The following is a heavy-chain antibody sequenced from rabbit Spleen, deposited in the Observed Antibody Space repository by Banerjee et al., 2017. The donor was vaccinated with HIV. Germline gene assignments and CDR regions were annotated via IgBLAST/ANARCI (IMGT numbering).Heavy chain of an antibody. Sequence: QEQLVESGGGLVQPEGSLTLTCTASGFSFSSSYYMCWVRQAPGNGLEWIGCIDIGSGSTYYATWAKGRFTISKTSSTTVDLRATSLTAADTATYFCARDRAGNSYPFDLWGPGTLVTVS. CDR3: ARDRAGNSYPFDL. CDR2: IDIGSGST. CDR1: GFSFSSSYY. D-gene: IGHD8-1*01. J-gene: IGHJ4*01. V-gene: IGHV1S45*01.